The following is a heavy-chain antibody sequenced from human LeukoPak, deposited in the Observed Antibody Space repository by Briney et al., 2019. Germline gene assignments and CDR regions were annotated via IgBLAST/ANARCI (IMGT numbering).Heavy chain of an antibody. Sequence: ASVKVSCKASGYTFTGYYIHWVRQAPGQGLEWMGWINPDSGVTNYAQKFQGRFTMTRDTSISTAYMELTKLRSDDTAVYYCARVDAYSSGWADYWGQGTLVTASS. J-gene: IGHJ4*02. CDR2: INPDSGVT. V-gene: IGHV1-2*02. CDR3: ARVDAYSSGWADY. CDR1: GYTFTGYY. D-gene: IGHD6-19*01.